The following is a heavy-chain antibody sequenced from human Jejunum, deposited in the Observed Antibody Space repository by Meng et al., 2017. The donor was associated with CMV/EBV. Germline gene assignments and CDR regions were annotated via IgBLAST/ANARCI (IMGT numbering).Heavy chain of an antibody. CDR1: GGTFSSYA. CDR3: AREGPGGMATTPYFDY. V-gene: IGHV1-69*10. J-gene: IGHJ4*02. D-gene: IGHD5-24*01. CDR2: IIPILGIA. Sequence: QVQLVQSGAEVKKPVSSVKVACKASGGTFSSYAISWVRQAPGQGLEWMGGIIPILGIANYAQKFQGRVTITADKSTSTAYMELSSLRSEDTAVYYCAREGPGGMATTPYFDYWGQGTLVTVSS.